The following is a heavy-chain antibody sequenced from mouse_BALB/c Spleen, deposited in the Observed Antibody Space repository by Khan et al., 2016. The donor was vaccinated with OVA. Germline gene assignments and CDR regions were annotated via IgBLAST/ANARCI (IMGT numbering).Heavy chain of an antibody. D-gene: IGHD2-14*01. J-gene: IGHJ2*01. CDR2: ISSGGTP. CDR1: GFTFSSYV. V-gene: IGHV5-6-5*01. CDR3: AREAYRYDEYYFDY. Sequence: EVELVESGGGLVKPGGSLKLSCAASGFTFSSYVMSWVRQTPEKRLAWVASISSGGTPYYPDSVKGRFTISRDNAMNILYLQMISLRSEDTAIYFCAREAYRYDEYYFDYWGQGTTLTVSS.